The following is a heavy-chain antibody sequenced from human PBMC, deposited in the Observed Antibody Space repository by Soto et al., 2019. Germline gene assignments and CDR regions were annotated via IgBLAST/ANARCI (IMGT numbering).Heavy chain of an antibody. CDR3: ARVPREGDILTGYWDF. Sequence: ASVKVSCKASGYTFTSYGISWVRQAPGQGLEWMGWISAYNGNTNYAQKLQGRVTMTTDTSTSTAYMELRSLRSDDTAVYYCARVPREGDILTGYWDFWGQGTLVTVSS. J-gene: IGHJ4*02. CDR2: ISAYNGNT. V-gene: IGHV1-18*01. CDR1: GYTFTSYG. D-gene: IGHD3-9*01.